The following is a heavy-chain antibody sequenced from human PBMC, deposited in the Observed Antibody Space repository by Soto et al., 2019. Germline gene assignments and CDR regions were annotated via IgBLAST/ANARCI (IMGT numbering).Heavy chain of an antibody. CDR2: IYYNGST. CDR3: ARAYRQSGYCSSWVFDS. CDR1: GGSINSGGYY. J-gene: IGHJ4*02. Sequence: QVQLQESGPGLVKPSQTLSLICTVSGGSINSGGYYWSWISQHPGKGLEWIGYIYYNGSTYYNPFLRSRVTIPACSSEIPFSLKLSSVTVADTAVYFCARAYRQSGYCSSWVFDSWGQGTLVNVSS. V-gene: IGHV4-31*03. D-gene: IGHD6-13*01.